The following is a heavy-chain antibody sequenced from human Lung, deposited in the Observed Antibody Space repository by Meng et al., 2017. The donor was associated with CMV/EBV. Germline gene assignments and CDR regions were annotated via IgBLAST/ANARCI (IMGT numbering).Heavy chain of an antibody. CDR1: GFTFDDYA. V-gene: IGHV3-9*01. D-gene: IGHD1-26*01. J-gene: IGHJ3*02. CDR2: ICWSGDYI. CDR3: TNAFEATIADTFDI. Sequence: SLKISCAASGFTFDDYAMHWVRQAPGKGLEWVSGICWSGDYIGYAESVKGRFTISRDNAKNSLYLQMDSLRAEDTALYYCTNAFEATIADTFDIWGQGXMVTVSS.